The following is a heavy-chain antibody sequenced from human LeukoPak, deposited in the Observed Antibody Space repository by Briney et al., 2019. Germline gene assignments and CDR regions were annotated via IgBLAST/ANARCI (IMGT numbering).Heavy chain of an antibody. D-gene: IGHD6-6*01. CDR1: GYTFTSYA. CDR3: ARVGSSTYDY. CDR2: INAGNGNT. Sequence: ASVTVSCTASGYTFTSYAMHWARQAPGQRLEWMGWINAGNGNTKYSQKFQGRVTITRDTSASTAYMELSSLRSEDTAVYYCARVGSSTYDYWGQGTLVTVSS. J-gene: IGHJ4*02. V-gene: IGHV1-3*01.